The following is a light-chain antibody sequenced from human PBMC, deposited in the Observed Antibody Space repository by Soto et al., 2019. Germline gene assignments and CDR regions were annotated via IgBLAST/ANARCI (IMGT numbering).Light chain of an antibody. CDR3: SSYTSSSTLYV. Sequence: QSALTQPASVSGSPGQSITISCTGTSSDVGGYNYVSWYQQHPGKAPKLMIYDVSNRTSGVSNRFSGSKSGDTASLTISGLQSDDEADYYCSSYTSSSTLYVFGSGTKVTVL. CDR2: DVS. J-gene: IGLJ1*01. CDR1: SSDVGGYNY. V-gene: IGLV2-14*01.